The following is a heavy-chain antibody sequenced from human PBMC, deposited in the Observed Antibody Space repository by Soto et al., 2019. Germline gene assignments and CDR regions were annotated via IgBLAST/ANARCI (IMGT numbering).Heavy chain of an antibody. V-gene: IGHV2-5*02. J-gene: IGHJ4*02. CDR1: GFSLSTRGVG. CDR3: AHRRGYSYGPFVD. CDR2: IYWDGDD. Sequence: QITLKESGPTLVKPTQTLTLTCTFSGFSLSTRGVGVAWIRQPPGKALEWLALIYWDGDDRYSPSLNSRLSITKDTSQNQVVLIMTKMDPVDTATYYCAHRRGYSYGPFVDWGQGTLVTVSS. D-gene: IGHD5-18*01.